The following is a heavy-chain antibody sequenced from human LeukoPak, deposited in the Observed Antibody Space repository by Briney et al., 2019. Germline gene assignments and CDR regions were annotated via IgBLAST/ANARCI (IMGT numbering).Heavy chain of an antibody. CDR2: ISGSGGST. D-gene: IGHD6-13*01. CDR3: AKRSDSSWPHGANPMDV. V-gene: IGHV3-23*01. Sequence: GGSLRLSCAASGFTFSNAWMSWVRQAPGKGLEWVSAISGSGGSTYYADSVKGRFTISRDNSKNTLYLQMNSLRAEDTAVYYCAKRSDSSWPHGANPMDVWGQGTTVTVSS. J-gene: IGHJ6*02. CDR1: GFTFSNAW.